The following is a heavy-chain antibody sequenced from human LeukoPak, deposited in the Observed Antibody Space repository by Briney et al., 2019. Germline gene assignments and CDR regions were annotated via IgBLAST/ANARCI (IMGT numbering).Heavy chain of an antibody. Sequence: ASVKVSCTASGYTFTGYYMHWVRQAPGQGLEWMGWINPNSGGTNYAQKFQGRVTMTRDTSISTAYMELSRLRSDDTAVYYCARVLPHIVVVVAATPTDAFDIWGQGTMVTVSS. CDR3: ARVLPHIVVVVAATPTDAFDI. D-gene: IGHD2-15*01. CDR1: GYTFTGYY. J-gene: IGHJ3*02. CDR2: INPNSGGT. V-gene: IGHV1-2*02.